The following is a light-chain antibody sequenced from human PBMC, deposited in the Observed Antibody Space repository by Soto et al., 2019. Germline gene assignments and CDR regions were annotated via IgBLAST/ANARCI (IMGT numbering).Light chain of an antibody. V-gene: IGKV3-15*01. CDR3: QQRSNWPSIT. J-gene: IGKJ5*01. Sequence: EIVVTQSPATLSVSPGERATLSCRASQSVSSNLAWYQQKFGQAPRLLIYGASTRATGIPARFSGSGSGTEFTLTISSLQSEDFAVYYCQQRSNWPSITFGQGTRLEIK. CDR1: QSVSSN. CDR2: GAS.